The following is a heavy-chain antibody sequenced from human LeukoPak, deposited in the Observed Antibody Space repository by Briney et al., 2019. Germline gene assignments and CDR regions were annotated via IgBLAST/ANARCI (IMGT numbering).Heavy chain of an antibody. CDR2: VSSSSSTV. D-gene: IGHD3-10*01. V-gene: IGHV3-48*02. CDR1: GFTFSRYS. Sequence: GGSLRLSCAASGFTFSRYSMNWVRQAPGKGLEWVSYVSSSSSTVYYADSLKGRFTISRDNAKNSLYLQMNSLRDEDTAVYYCARAQTYYGSGSYLYWGQGTLVTVSS. J-gene: IGHJ4*02. CDR3: ARAQTYYGSGSYLY.